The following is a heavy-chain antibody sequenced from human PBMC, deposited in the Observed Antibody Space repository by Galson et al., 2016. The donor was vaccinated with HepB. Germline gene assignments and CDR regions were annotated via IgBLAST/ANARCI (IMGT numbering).Heavy chain of an antibody. J-gene: IGHJ3*02. V-gene: IGHV1-18*04. D-gene: IGHD4-17*01. CDR3: SRVYDYGDPRDAFHI. Sequence: SVKVSCKASGYSFTSHGYGISWVRQAPGQGLEWMGWISTYNGNTKNAQKFQGRVTMTTDTSTSTAYMELRSLRSDDTAVYYCSRVYDYGDPRDAFHIWGQGTMVTVSS. CDR2: ISTYNGNT. CDR1: GYSFTSHGYG.